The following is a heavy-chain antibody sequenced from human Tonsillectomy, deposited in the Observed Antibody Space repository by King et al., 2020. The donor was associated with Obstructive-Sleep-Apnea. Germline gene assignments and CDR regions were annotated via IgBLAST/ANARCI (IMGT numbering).Heavy chain of an antibody. CDR3: ARDRGGSSGWYIDY. D-gene: IGHD6-19*01. J-gene: IGHJ4*02. V-gene: IGHV4-39*07. CDR2: IYYSGST. Sequence: QLQESGPGLVKPSETLSLTCTVSGGSISSSRYYWGWIRQPPGKGLEWIGNIYYSGSTYYSLSLKSRVTISVDTSKNQFSLKLTSVTAADTAVYYCARDRGGSSGWYIDYWGQGTLVTVSS. CDR1: GGSISSSRYY.